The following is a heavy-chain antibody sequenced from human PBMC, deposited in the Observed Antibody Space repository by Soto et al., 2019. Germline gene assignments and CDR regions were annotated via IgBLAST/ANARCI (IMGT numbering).Heavy chain of an antibody. CDR1: GGTFSSYT. Sequence: QVQLVQSGAEVKKPGSSVKVSCKASGGTFSSYTISWVRQAPGQGLEWMGRIIPILGIANYAQKFQGRVTITADKSTSTAYMDLRSLRSEDTAVYYCARSYYSGSTRYYFDYWGQGTLVTVSS. J-gene: IGHJ4*02. CDR2: IIPILGIA. D-gene: IGHD3-10*01. V-gene: IGHV1-69*02. CDR3: ARSYYSGSTRYYFDY.